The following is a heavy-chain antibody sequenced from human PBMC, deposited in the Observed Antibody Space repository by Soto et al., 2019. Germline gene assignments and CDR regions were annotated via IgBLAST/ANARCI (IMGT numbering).Heavy chain of an antibody. CDR3: ARYIPGVRYYRMDV. CDR2: IGESGTPT. D-gene: IGHD2-2*01. Sequence: HPGGSLRLSFAASGFTFSSYAMKWVRQAPGKGLEWVSLIGESGTPTYYADSVKGRFTISRGNSGNTLFLEMYSLRAEDTAVYYCARYIPGVRYYRMDVWGKGTTVTVS. CDR1: GFTFSSYA. J-gene: IGHJ6*04. V-gene: IGHV3-23*01.